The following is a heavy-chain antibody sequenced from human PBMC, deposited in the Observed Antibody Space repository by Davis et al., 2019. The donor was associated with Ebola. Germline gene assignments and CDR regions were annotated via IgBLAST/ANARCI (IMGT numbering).Heavy chain of an antibody. CDR1: GFTFSSYA. Sequence: PGGSLRLSCAASGFTFSSYAILWVRQAPGKGLEWVAIIDYDGSNKYYADAVKGRFTISRDNAKNSLYLQMNSLRVEDTDVYYCARGGSYPGYWGQGTLVTVSS. V-gene: IGHV3-33*01. CDR3: ARGGSYPGY. CDR2: IDYDGSNK. D-gene: IGHD3-10*01. J-gene: IGHJ4*02.